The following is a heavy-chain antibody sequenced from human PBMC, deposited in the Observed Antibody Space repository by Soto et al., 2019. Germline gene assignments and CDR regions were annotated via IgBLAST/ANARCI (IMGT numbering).Heavy chain of an antibody. CDR2: IHDTGRT. V-gene: IGHV4-4*07. CDR1: GDSLSTYY. J-gene: IGHJ4*02. D-gene: IGHD3-16*02. Sequence: QVQLQESGPGLVRPSETLSLTCTVSGDSLSTYYWSWIRQPAGERLEWIGRIHDTGRTNYNPSLKCLVTMSVDTSKNQFSLRVNSVTAADTAVYYCARESVSGTYRFDSWGQGTLVTFSS. CDR3: ARESVSGTYRFDS.